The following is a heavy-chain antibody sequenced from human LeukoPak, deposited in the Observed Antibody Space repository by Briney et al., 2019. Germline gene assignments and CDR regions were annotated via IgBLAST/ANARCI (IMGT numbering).Heavy chain of an antibody. CDR3: AKRRGHYVWGSYF. Sequence: VGSLSLSCAASGFTFSSYAMSWVRQAPGPGLDCLSAISGSGGSTYYADSVKGRFTISRDNSKNTLYLQMNSLRAEDTAVYYCAKRRGHYVWGSYFWGQGTLVTVSS. J-gene: IGHJ4*02. V-gene: IGHV3-23*01. CDR2: ISGSGGST. D-gene: IGHD3-16*01. CDR1: GFTFSSYA.